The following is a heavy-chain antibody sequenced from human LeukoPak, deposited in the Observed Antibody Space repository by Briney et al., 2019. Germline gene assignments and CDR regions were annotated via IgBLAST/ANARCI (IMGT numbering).Heavy chain of an antibody. CDR3: ASSSRSGSYYKVSFDS. Sequence: DSVNLSCNASGYTFTSFVISWLRQAPGQGLEWMGWISAYNGNTNYAHKLHGRVTMTTDTSTSPAYMGLRNLTSCDTGVYYCASSSRSGSYYKVSFDSWGQGTLVTVSP. V-gene: IGHV1-18*01. CDR1: GYTFTSFV. CDR2: ISAYNGNT. J-gene: IGHJ4*02. D-gene: IGHD3-10*01.